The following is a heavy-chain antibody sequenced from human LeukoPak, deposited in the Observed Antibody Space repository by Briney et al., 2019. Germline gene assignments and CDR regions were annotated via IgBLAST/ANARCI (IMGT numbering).Heavy chain of an antibody. CDR1: GFTVNSKY. D-gene: IGHD3-10*01. V-gene: IGHV3-53*01. J-gene: IGHJ3*01. CDR3: AKSGS. Sequence: GGSLRLSCAASGFTVNSKYMSRVRQAPGKGLEWVSVMYSGGTAFYADSVRGRFTVARDNSKNTLYLQMNNLRAEDTAVYYCAKSGSWGQGTMVTVSS. CDR2: MYSGGTA.